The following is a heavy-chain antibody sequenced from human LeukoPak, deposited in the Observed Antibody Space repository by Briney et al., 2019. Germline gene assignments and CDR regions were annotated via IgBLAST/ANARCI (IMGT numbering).Heavy chain of an antibody. CDR3: AREPLGSGWSKFDS. CDR1: GDSVSTNSAA. D-gene: IGHD6-19*01. Sequence: SQTLSLTCAISGDSVSTNSAAWNWIRQSPSRGLEWLGSTYYRSKWNNDYAVSVKSRITINPDTSKNQFSLQLNSVTPEDTAVYYCAREPLGSGWSKFDSWGQGTLVTVSS. CDR2: TYYRSKWNN. J-gene: IGHJ4*02. V-gene: IGHV6-1*01.